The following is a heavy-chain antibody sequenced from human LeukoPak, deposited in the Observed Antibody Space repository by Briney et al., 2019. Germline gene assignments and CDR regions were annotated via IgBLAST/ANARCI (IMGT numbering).Heavy chain of an antibody. J-gene: IGHJ4*02. V-gene: IGHV4-39*07. CDR1: GGSISSSSYY. D-gene: IGHD3-9*01. Sequence: SETLSLTCTVSGGSISSSSYYWGWIRQPPGKGLEWIGSIYYSGSTYYNPSLKSRVTISVDTSKNQFSLKLSSVTAADTAVYYCARVPYYDILTGYPDYWGQGTLVTVSS. CDR3: ARVPYYDILTGYPDY. CDR2: IYYSGST.